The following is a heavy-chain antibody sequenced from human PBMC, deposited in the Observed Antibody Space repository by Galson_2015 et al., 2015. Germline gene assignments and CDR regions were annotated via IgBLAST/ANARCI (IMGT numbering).Heavy chain of an antibody. D-gene: IGHD6-13*01. CDR1: GFTFSSYG. CDR2: IWYDGSNK. V-gene: IGHV3-33*01. Sequence: SLRLSCAASGFTFSSYGMHWVRQAPGKGLEWVAVIWYDGSNKYYADSVKGRFTISRDNSKNTLYLQMNSLRAEDTAVYYCARDMQYSSSCLDYWGQGTLVTVSS. CDR3: ARDMQYSSSCLDY. J-gene: IGHJ4*02.